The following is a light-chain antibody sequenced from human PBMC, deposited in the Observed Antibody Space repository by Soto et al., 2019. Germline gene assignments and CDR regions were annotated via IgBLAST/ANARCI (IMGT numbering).Light chain of an antibody. Sequence: DTKLTQSPSFLSASVGDRVTITCRASQDTSNCLAWYQQKPGKAPKFLMSAASTLQSGVPSRFSGSGYGTEFTLTKSSLQPEDFATYYCQQFTTYPITFGQGTRLDIK. J-gene: IGKJ5*01. V-gene: IGKV1-9*01. CDR1: QDTSNC. CDR3: QQFTTYPIT. CDR2: AAS.